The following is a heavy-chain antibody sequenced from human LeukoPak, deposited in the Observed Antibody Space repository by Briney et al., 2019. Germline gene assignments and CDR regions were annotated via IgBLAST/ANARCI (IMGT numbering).Heavy chain of an antibody. CDR1: GFTFSSYA. V-gene: IGHV3-23*01. CDR2: ISGSGGST. J-gene: IGHJ4*02. CDR3: ARDTTSEYSSSWYLHY. Sequence: GGSLRLSCAASGFTFSSYAMSWVRQAPGKGLEWASAISGSGGSTYYADSVKGRFTISRDNSKNTLYPQMNSLRAEDTAVYYCARDTTSEYSSSWYLHYWGQGTLVTVSS. D-gene: IGHD6-13*01.